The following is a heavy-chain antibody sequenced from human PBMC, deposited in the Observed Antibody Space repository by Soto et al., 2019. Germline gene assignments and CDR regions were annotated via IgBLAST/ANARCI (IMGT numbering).Heavy chain of an antibody. V-gene: IGHV3-74*01. Sequence: EVQLVESGGGSVQPGGSLRLSCVASGITFTNCWMHWVRQVPGKGLVWVARVDSDGRGTSDADFVKGRFTISRDNAKNTLYLQMNRRRVEDTAMYYCGTVFEHWGQGIPVTVSS. CDR2: VDSDGRGT. CDR1: GITFTNCW. CDR3: GTVFEH. J-gene: IGHJ4*02.